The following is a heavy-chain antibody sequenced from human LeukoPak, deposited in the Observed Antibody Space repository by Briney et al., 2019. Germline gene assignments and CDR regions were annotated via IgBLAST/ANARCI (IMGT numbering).Heavy chain of an antibody. V-gene: IGHV3-13*01. D-gene: IGHD2-15*01. CDR1: GFTFSKDD. CDR2: IGVTGDT. CDR3: TKEFCGSRAACAGGSYYDF. J-gene: IGHJ2*01. Sequence: GGSLRLSCAASGFTFSKDDFHWVRQAPGKGLSGSAAIGVTGDTYYADSVKGRFTISREDAANSLYLQLHSLGAGDTALYYCTKEFCGSRAACAGGSYYDFWGRGALVTVSS.